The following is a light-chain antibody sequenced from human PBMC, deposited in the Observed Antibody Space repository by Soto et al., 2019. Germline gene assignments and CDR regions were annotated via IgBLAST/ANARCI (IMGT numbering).Light chain of an antibody. CDR1: QSVSSN. J-gene: IGKJ4*01. CDR2: GAS. CDR3: QQYNNWPPLT. V-gene: IGKV3-15*01. Sequence: EIVMTQSPATLSVSPGERATLSCRASQSVSSNLAWYQQKPGQAPRLLIYGASTRATGIPARFSGSGSGTEFTLTISSLRSEDFALYYCQQYNNWPPLTFGGGTKVEI.